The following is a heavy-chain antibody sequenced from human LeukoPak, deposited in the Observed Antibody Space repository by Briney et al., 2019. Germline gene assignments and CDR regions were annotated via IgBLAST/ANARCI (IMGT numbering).Heavy chain of an antibody. CDR1: AYTFTSYG. V-gene: IGHV1-18*01. D-gene: IGHD2-21*01. J-gene: IGHJ4*02. Sequence: APVTVCFNASAYTFTSYGISWVRQAPGQGLEWMGWISPYNGNTNYAPKLQGRLTMTTDTSTSTAYMELRSLRSDDTAVYYCARDRQCGYWGQGTLVTVSS. CDR2: ISPYNGNT. CDR3: ARDRQCGY.